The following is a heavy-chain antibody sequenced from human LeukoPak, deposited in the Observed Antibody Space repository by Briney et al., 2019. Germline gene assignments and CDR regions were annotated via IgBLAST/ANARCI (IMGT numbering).Heavy chain of an antibody. CDR3: ARGPITTRPHFDY. D-gene: IGHD3-22*01. CDR1: GGTFSSYA. V-gene: IGHV1-69*13. CDR2: IIPIFATA. J-gene: IGHJ4*02. Sequence: SVKVSCKASGGTFSSYAISWVRQAPGQGLEWMGGIIPIFATANYAQKFQGRVTITADESTSTAYMELSSLRSEDTAVYYCARGPITTRPHFDYWGQGTLVTVSS.